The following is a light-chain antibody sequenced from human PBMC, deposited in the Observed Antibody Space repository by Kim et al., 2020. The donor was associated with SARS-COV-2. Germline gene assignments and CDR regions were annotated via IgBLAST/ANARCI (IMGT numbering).Light chain of an antibody. CDR1: SSYI. V-gene: IGLV4-60*03. CDR3: ETRGV. J-gene: IGLJ3*02. CDR2: LEGSGSY. Sequence: SSYIIAWHQQQPGKAPRYLMKLEGSGSYNKGSGVPDRLSGSSSGADRYLIISNLQSEDEADYYCETRGVFGGGTKLTVL.